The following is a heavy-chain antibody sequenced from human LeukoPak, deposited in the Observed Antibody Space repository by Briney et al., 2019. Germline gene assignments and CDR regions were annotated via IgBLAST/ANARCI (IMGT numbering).Heavy chain of an antibody. Sequence: SETLSLTCTVSGGSISSYYWSWIRQPPGKGLEWIGYIYYSGSTNYNPSLKSRVTISVDTSKNQFSLKLSSVTAADTAVYYCARTTVTNEPYYFDYWGQGTLVTVSS. CDR2: IYYSGST. CDR3: ARTTVTNEPYYFDY. CDR1: GGSISSYY. D-gene: IGHD4-17*01. V-gene: IGHV4-59*01. J-gene: IGHJ4*02.